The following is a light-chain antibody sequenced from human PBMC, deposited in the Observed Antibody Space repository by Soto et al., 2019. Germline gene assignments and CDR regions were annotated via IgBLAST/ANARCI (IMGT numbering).Light chain of an antibody. Sequence: EIVMTQSPATLSVSPGEKATLSCRASQRISSNLAWYQQKPGQAPRLLMYGASTRGTSIPARFSGSGSGTEFTLTISSLQSEDFAVYYCQQYEKWPRTFGQGTKVEIK. CDR3: QQYEKWPRT. V-gene: IGKV3-15*01. J-gene: IGKJ1*01. CDR1: QRISSN. CDR2: GAS.